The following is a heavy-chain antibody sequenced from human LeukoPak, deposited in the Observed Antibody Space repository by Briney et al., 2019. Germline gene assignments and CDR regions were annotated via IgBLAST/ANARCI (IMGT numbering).Heavy chain of an antibody. V-gene: IGHV4-4*07. Sequence: PSETLSLTCTVSGGSLTGFFWSWIRQPAGKGLEWIGRIYTSGNTNYNPSLKSRVTISVDTSKNQFSLNMSSVTAADTAIYYCARGSRGYNFFDPWGQGALVTVSS. CDR1: GGSLTGFF. CDR3: ARGSRGYNFFDP. CDR2: IYTSGNT. J-gene: IGHJ5*02. D-gene: IGHD3-10*01.